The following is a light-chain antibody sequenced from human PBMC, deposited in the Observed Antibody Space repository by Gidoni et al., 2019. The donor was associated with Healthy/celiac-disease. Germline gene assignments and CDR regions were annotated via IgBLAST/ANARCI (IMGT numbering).Light chain of an antibody. CDR1: QSVSSN. V-gene: IGKV3-15*01. CDR3: QQYNNWPPLT. Sequence: EIVMTQSPATLSVSPGERATLSCRASQSVSSNLAWYQQKPGQAPRLRIYGAPTRATGIPARFSCSWSGTEFTLTISSLQSEDFAVYYCQQYNNWPPLTFGGGTKVEIK. J-gene: IGKJ4*01. CDR2: GAP.